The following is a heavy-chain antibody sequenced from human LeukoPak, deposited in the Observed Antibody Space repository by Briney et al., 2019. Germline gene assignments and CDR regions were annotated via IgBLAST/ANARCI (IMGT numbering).Heavy chain of an antibody. CDR2: ISARSGST. CDR3: AKDPTAMATH. CDR1: GFTFSSFC. Sequence: GSLRLSCAASGFTFSSFCMTWVRQAPGKGLEWISTISARSGSTYYADSVKGRFTISRDNSKNTLYLQMNSLRAEDTAVYYCAKDPTAMATHWGQGTLVTVSS. J-gene: IGHJ4*02. V-gene: IGHV3-23*01. D-gene: IGHD5-18*01.